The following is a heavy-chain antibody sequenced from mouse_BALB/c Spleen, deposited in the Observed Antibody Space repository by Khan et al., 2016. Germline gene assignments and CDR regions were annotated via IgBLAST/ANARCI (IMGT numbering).Heavy chain of an antibody. D-gene: IGHD2-10*02. V-gene: IGHV1-9*01. CDR2: ILPGSGST. CDR3: ARSGYGRDRYFDV. Sequence: QVQLQQPGAELMKPGASVKISCKATGYTFSSYWIEWVKQRPGHGLEWIGEILPGSGSTNYNEKFKGKATFTADTSSNTAYMQLSSLTSEDSAVYYCARSGYGRDRYFDVWGAGTTVTVSS. CDR1: GYTFSSYW. J-gene: IGHJ1*01.